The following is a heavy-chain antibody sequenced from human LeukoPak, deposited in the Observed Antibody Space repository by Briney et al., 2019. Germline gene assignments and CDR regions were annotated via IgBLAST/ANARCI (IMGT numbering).Heavy chain of an antibody. Sequence: ASVKVSCKASGYTFTGYYMHWVRQAPGQGLEWMGWISAYNGNTNYAQKLQGRVTMTTDTSTSTAYMELRSLRSDDTAVYYCAGSGWAPSWFDPWGQGTLVTVSS. CDR2: ISAYNGNT. CDR3: AGSGWAPSWFDP. V-gene: IGHV1-18*04. CDR1: GYTFTGYY. J-gene: IGHJ5*02. D-gene: IGHD3-10*01.